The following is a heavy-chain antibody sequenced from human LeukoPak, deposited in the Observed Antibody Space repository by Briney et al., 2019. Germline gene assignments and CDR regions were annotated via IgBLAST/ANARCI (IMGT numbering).Heavy chain of an antibody. CDR1: GFTFSSYS. CDR2: ISSSSSYI. CDR3: ARPPYYDFWNGHYPDF. Sequence: GGSLRLSCAASGFTFSSYSMNWVRQAPGKGLEWVSSISSSSSYIYYADSVKGRFTISKDNAKNSLYLQMNSLKASDTAMYYCARPPYYDFWNGHYPDFWGQGTLVTVSS. D-gene: IGHD3-3*01. V-gene: IGHV3-21*04. J-gene: IGHJ4*02.